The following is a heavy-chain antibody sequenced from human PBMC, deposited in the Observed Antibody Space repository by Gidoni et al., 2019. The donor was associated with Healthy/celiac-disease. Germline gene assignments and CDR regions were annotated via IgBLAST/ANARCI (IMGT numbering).Heavy chain of an antibody. Sequence: QVQLQQWGAGLLKPSETLSLTCAVYGGSFSGHYWTWIRQPPGKGLEWIGEITHSGSTNHNPSLKNRVTISVDTSKNQFSLKLSSVTAADTAVYYCARGRRDYSFFSWFDPWGQGTLVTVSS. CDR1: GGSFSGHY. CDR3: ARGRRDYSFFSWFDP. D-gene: IGHD2-15*01. CDR2: ITHSGST. J-gene: IGHJ5*02. V-gene: IGHV4-34*01.